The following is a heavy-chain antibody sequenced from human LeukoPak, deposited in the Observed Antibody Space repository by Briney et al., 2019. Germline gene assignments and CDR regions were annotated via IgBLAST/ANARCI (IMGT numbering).Heavy chain of an antibody. J-gene: IGHJ3*02. CDR3: ARRVRYCSSTSCYSDDAFDI. CDR2: ISAYNGNT. CDR1: GYTFISYG. D-gene: IGHD2-2*02. V-gene: IGHV1-18*01. Sequence: ASVKVSCKASGYTFISYGISWVRQAPGQGLEWMGWISAYNGNTNYAQKLQGRVTMTTDTSTSTAYMELRSLRSDDTAVYYCARRVRYCSSTSCYSDDAFDIWGQGTMVTVSS.